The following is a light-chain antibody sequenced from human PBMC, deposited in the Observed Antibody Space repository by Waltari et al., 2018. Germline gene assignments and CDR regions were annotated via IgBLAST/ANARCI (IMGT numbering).Light chain of an antibody. V-gene: IGLV2-23*01. J-gene: IGLJ2*01. CDR2: EAP. CDR1: SSDVGNYNV. Sequence: QFALTQPASVSGSPGQSIAISCTGTSSDVGNYNVISWYQQHPGKAPKFLIYEAPQRPAGVSERFSGSKSGNTATLTISGLQAEDEADYYCCSYAGSDTVAFGGGTKVTVL. CDR3: CSYAGSDTVA.